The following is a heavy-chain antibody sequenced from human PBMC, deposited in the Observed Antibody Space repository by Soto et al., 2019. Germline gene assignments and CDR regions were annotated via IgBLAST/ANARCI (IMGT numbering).Heavy chain of an antibody. CDR2: VHYSGST. Sequence: PSETLSLTCTVSGGSVTSFYWSWVRQPPGQGLDWIGFVHYSGSTKYNHSLQSRVTISLDPSQNQLSLRLKSVTAADTAVYYCERESEGSHRNNWFDPWGQGTPVTVYS. CDR3: ERESEGSHRNNWFDP. V-gene: IGHV4-59*02. J-gene: IGHJ5*02. CDR1: GGSVTSFY.